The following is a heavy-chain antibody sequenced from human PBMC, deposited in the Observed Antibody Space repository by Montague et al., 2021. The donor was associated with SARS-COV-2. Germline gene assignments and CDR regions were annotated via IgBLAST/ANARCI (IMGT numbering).Heavy chain of an antibody. J-gene: IGHJ6*02. V-gene: IGHV3-11*01. D-gene: IGHD6-13*01. CDR3: ARDIHTSSREGVDV. CDR1: GFTFTDYF. CDR2: ISARGTDI. Sequence: SLRLSCAASGFTFTDYFMFWSRQAPGKGLEWMSYISARGTDIYYADSVKGRFTISRDNAKNSLYLQMNSLRAEDTAVYYCARDIHTSSREGVDVWGQGTTVTVSS.